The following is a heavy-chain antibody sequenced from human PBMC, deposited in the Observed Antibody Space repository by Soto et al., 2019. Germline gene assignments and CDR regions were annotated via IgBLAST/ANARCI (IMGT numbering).Heavy chain of an antibody. D-gene: IGHD3-22*01. CDR3: ARQGYYDSSGYYWGGVDY. Sequence: PSETLSLTCTVSGGSISSSIYYWGWIRHPPGKGLEWIGSIYYSGSTYYNPSLKSRVTISVDTSKNQFSLKLSSVTAADTAVYYCARQGYYDSSGYYWGGVDYWGQGTLVTVSS. V-gene: IGHV4-39*01. CDR1: GGSISSSIYY. CDR2: IYYSGST. J-gene: IGHJ4*02.